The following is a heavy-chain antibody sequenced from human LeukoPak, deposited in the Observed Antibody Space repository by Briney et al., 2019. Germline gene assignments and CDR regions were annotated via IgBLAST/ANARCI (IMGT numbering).Heavy chain of an antibody. V-gene: IGHV1-8*03. Sequence: ASVKVSCKASGYSFTGHYMHWVRQATGQGLEWMGWMNPNSGNTGYAQKFQGRVTITRNTSISTAYMELSSLRSEDTAVYYCARGRGSYFDYWGQGTLVTVSS. CDR3: ARGRGSYFDY. CDR1: GYSFTGHY. CDR2: MNPNSGNT. J-gene: IGHJ4*02. D-gene: IGHD3-16*01.